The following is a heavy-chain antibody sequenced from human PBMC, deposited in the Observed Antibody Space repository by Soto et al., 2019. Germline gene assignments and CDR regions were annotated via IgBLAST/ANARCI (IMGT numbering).Heavy chain of an antibody. Sequence: PSETLSLTCAVSGGSISSGGYSWSWIRQPPGKGLEWIGYIYHSGSTYYNPSLKSRVTISVDRSKNQFSLKLSSVTAADTAVYYCARVPDRWGQGTLVIVSS. CDR2: IYHSGST. CDR1: GGSISSGGYS. J-gene: IGHJ5*02. D-gene: IGHD2-2*01. V-gene: IGHV4-30-2*01. CDR3: ARVPDR.